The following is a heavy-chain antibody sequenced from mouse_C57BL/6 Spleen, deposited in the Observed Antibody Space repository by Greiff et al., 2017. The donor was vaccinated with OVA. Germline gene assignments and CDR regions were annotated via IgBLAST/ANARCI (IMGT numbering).Heavy chain of an antibody. V-gene: IGHV1-42*01. CDR1: GYSFTGYY. Sequence: VQLQQSGPELVKPGASVKISCKASGYSFTGYYMNWVKQSPEKSLEWIGEINPSTGGTTYNQKFKAQATLTVDKSTSTAYLQLKSLTSEDSAVYYCARGGYGNYELGLDYWGQGTTLTVSS. CDR2: INPSTGGT. CDR3: ARGGYGNYELGLDY. D-gene: IGHD2-10*02. J-gene: IGHJ2*01.